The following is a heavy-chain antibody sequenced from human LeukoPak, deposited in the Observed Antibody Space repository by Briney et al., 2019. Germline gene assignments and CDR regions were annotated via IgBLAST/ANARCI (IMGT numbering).Heavy chain of an antibody. V-gene: IGHV4-59*06. D-gene: IGHD2-15*01. Sequence: SETLSLTCTVSGGSISGYSWSWIRQPPGKGLEWIGYIYYSGSTYYNPSLKSRVTISVDTSKNQFSLKLSSVTAADTAVYYCARDYGPAVVAAGGYYYYGMDVWGQGTTVTVSS. CDR1: GGSISGYS. J-gene: IGHJ6*02. CDR2: IYYSGST. CDR3: ARDYGPAVVAAGGYYYYGMDV.